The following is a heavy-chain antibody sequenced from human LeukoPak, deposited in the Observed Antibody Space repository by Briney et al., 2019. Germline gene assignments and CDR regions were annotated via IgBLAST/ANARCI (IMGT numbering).Heavy chain of an antibody. Sequence: PSETLSLTCTASGYSIISGFSWGWFRQSPGKVLEWLGAISYNGITYYNPSLKSRVTISRDTSKNQFSLWLTSVTAADTALYYCAREGAVPGIDPWGQGTLVTVSS. D-gene: IGHD3-16*01. CDR2: ISYNGIT. CDR1: GYSIISGFS. V-gene: IGHV4-38-2*02. CDR3: AREGAVPGIDP. J-gene: IGHJ5*02.